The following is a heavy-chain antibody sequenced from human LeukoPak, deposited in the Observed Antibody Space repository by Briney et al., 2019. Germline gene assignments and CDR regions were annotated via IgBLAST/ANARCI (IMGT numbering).Heavy chain of an antibody. CDR2: IWYDGSNQ. CDR1: GFTFSSYE. Sequence: PGGSLRLSCAASGFTFSSYEMNWVRQAPGKGLEWVAAIWYDGSNQYYADSVKGRFSISIDNSKNTLYLQMNSLRVEDTAVYYCAREADCSGGNCYRGPFDIWGQGTMVTVSS. CDR3: AREADCSGGNCYRGPFDI. V-gene: IGHV3-33*08. J-gene: IGHJ3*02. D-gene: IGHD2-15*01.